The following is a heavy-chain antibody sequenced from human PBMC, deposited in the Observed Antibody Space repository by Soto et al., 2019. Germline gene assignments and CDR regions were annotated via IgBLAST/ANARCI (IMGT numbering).Heavy chain of an antibody. CDR1: GYTLTELS. Sequence: ASVKVSCKVSGYTLTELSMHWVRQAPGKGLEWMGGFDPEDGETIYAQRFQGRVTMTEDTSTDTAYMELSSLRSEDTAVYYCARTGHHDFWSGYYGYYYYYYYMDVWGKGTTVTVSS. CDR3: ARTGHHDFWSGYYGYYYYYYYMDV. V-gene: IGHV1-24*01. CDR2: FDPEDGET. J-gene: IGHJ6*03. D-gene: IGHD3-3*01.